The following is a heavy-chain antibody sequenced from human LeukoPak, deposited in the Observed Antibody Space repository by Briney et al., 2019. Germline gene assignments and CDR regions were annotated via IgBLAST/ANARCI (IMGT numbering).Heavy chain of an antibody. CDR2: IYYSGST. CDR3: ARDAPRTLGGFDP. Sequence: SETLTLTCPVSGGSISSYYWSWIRQPPGKGLEWIGYIYYSGSTNYNPSLKSRVTISVDTSKNQFSLKLSSVTAADTAVYYCARDAPRTLGGFDPWGQGTLVTVSS. D-gene: IGHD3-3*01. CDR1: GGSISSYY. J-gene: IGHJ5*02. V-gene: IGHV4-59*01.